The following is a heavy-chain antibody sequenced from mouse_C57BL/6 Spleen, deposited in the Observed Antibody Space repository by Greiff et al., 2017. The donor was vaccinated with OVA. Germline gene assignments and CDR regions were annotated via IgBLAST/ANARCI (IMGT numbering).Heavy chain of an antibody. Sequence: QVQLQQSGPGLVQPSQSLSITCTVSGFSLTSYGVHWVRQSPGKGLEWLGVIWRGGSTDYNAAFISRLSISKDNSKSQVFCKMNSLQADDTAIYYCARGNYYAMDYWGQGTSVTVSS. V-gene: IGHV2-2*01. CDR3: ARGNYYAMDY. CDR2: IWRGGST. CDR1: GFSLTSYG. D-gene: IGHD2-1*01. J-gene: IGHJ4*01.